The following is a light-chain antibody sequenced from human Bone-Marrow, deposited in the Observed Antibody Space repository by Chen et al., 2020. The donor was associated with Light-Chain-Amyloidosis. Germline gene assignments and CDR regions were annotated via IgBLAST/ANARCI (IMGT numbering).Light chain of an antibody. CDR2: EVS. CDR1: SSDVGDYKY. V-gene: IGLV2-8*01. CDR3: SSYAGSNNFV. Sequence: QSALAQPPSASGSPGQSVTISCAGTSSDVGDYKYVSWYQQHPGKAPKLMIYEVSKRPSGVPDRFSGSKCGNTASLTVSGLQAEDEADYYCSSYAGSNNFVLGTGTKVTVL. J-gene: IGLJ1*01.